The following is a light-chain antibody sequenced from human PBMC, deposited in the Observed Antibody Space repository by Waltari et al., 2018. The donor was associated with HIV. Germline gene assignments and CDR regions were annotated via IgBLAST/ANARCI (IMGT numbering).Light chain of an antibody. CDR1: TGAVTSGHY. Sequence: AVVTQEPSLTVSPGGTVTLTCGSSTGAVTSGHYPYWFQQKPGQAPRTLIFDTNNKPSWTPARFSGSLLGGKAALTLSGAQPEDEAEYYCLLSYSGARVFGGGTKLTVL. V-gene: IGLV7-46*01. J-gene: IGLJ2*01. CDR3: LLSYSGARV. CDR2: DTN.